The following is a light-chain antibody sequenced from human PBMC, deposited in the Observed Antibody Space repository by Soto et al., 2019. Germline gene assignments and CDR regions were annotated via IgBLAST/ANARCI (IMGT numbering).Light chain of an antibody. V-gene: IGKV3-15*01. J-gene: IGKJ1*01. CDR1: QSVSSN. CDR3: QHYNHWPPGGT. CDR2: GAS. Sequence: EIVMTQSPATLSVSPGERATLSCRASQSVSSNLAWYQQKPGQAPRLLIYGASTRATGIPARFSGSGSGTAFTLAICSLQSEDFAVYYCQHYNHWPPGGTFGQGAKVEIK.